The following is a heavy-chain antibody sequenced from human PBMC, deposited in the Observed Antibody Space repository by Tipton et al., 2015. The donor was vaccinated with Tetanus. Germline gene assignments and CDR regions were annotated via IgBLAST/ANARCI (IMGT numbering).Heavy chain of an antibody. CDR3: ARAPYNSPGKYYFDY. CDR2: IYYTGST. D-gene: IGHD5-24*01. V-gene: IGHV4-59*01. J-gene: IGHJ4*02. CDR1: GGAISGYY. Sequence: TLSLTCTVSGGAISGYYWNWIRQPPGKGLEWIGHIYYTGSTDYNPSLKSRVTISADTTKNLFSLKLRSVTAADAAVYFCARAPYNSPGKYYFDYWGQGILVTVSS.